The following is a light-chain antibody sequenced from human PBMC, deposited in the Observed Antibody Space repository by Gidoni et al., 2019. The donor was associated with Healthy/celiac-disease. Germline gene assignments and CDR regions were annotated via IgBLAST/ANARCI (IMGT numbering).Light chain of an antibody. V-gene: IGKV3-11*01. CDR3: QQRSNWPLT. J-gene: IGKJ4*01. CDR2: DAS. Sequence: IVLTQSPATLSLSPGERPTLSGMAGQSVSLYLAWYQQKPGQAPRLLIYDASNRATGIPARFSGSGSGTDFTLTISSLEPEDFAVYYCQQRSNWPLTFGGGTKVEIK. CDR1: QSVSLY.